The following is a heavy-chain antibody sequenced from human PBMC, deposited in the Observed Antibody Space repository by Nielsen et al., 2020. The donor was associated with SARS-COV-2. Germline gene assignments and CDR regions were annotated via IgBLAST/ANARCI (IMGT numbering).Heavy chain of an antibody. D-gene: IGHD2-15*01. V-gene: IGHV3-21*01. CDR1: GFTFSSYS. CDR2: ISSSSSYI. CDR3: ARVGLYCSGGSCPVYWYFDL. Sequence: GGSLRLSCAASGFTFSSYSMNWVRQAPGKGLEWVSSISSSSSYIYYADSVKGRFTISRDNAKNSLYLQMNSLRAEDTAVYYCARVGLYCSGGSCPVYWYFDLWGRGTLVTVSS. J-gene: IGHJ2*01.